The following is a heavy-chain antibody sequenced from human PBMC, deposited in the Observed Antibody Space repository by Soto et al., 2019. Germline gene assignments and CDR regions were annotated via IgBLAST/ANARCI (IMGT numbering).Heavy chain of an antibody. Sequence: EVQLVESGGGLVQPGRSLRLSCAASGFTFADYGMHWVRQAPGKGLEWVSGITWNSGSIDYADSVKGRFTITRDNAKNSLYLQMNILRAEDTALYCCAKDFLWGGSEDYYYYGMDVWGQGTTVTVSS. CDR3: AKDFLWGGSEDYYYYGMDV. V-gene: IGHV3-9*01. CDR1: GFTFADYG. J-gene: IGHJ6*02. D-gene: IGHD1-26*01. CDR2: ITWNSGSI.